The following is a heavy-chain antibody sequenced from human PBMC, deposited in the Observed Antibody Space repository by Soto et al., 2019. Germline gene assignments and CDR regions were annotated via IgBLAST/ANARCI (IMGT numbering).Heavy chain of an antibody. CDR3: ARVTAIENYYYYYGMDV. Sequence: QVQLVQSGAEVKKPGSSVKVSCKASGGTFSSYAISWVRQAPGQGLEWMGGIIPIFGTANYAQKFQGRVTITADESTSTAYMELSSLRSEDTAVYYCARVTAIENYYYYYGMDVWGHGTTVTVSS. CDR2: IIPIFGTA. J-gene: IGHJ6*02. V-gene: IGHV1-69*01. D-gene: IGHD5-18*01. CDR1: GGTFSSYA.